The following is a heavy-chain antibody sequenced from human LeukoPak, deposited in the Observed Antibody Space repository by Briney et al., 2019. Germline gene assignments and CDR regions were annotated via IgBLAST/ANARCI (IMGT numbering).Heavy chain of an antibody. CDR1: GYSFTSYW. CDR3: ARRGIAAAGTNWFDP. D-gene: IGHD6-13*01. Sequence: PGESLKISCKGSGYSFTSYWIGWVRQMPGKGLEWMGIIYPGDSDTRYSSSFQGQVTISADKSISTAYLQWSSLKASDTAMYYCARRGIAAAGTNWFDPWGQGTLVTVPS. CDR2: IYPGDSDT. J-gene: IGHJ5*02. V-gene: IGHV5-51*03.